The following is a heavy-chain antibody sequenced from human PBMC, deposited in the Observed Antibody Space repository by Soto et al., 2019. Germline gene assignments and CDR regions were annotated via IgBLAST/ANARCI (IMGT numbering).Heavy chain of an antibody. Sequence: PGGSLRLSCVTSGFTFSSFGMRWVRQAPGKAMEWVAVITYDGSDKYYADSVKGRFTISRDNSKNTLYLQMNSLKTEDTAMYYCAKIPNYNILTVHIDYWGQGTLVTVSS. CDR3: AKIPNYNILTVHIDY. CDR2: ITYDGSDK. D-gene: IGHD3-9*01. J-gene: IGHJ4*02. CDR1: GFTFSSFG. V-gene: IGHV3-30*18.